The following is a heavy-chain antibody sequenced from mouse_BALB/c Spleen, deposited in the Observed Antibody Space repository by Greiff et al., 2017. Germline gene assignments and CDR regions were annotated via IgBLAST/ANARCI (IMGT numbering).Heavy chain of an antibody. CDR3: ARRGYDYDEDY. J-gene: IGHJ2*01. CDR2: ISSGGSYT. V-gene: IGHV5-6*02. Sequence: EVKVVESGGDLVKPGGSLKLSCAASGFTFSSYGMSWVRQTPDKRLEWVATISSGGSYTYYPDSVKGRFTISRDNAKNTLYLQMSSLKSEDTAMYYCARRGYDYDEDYWGQGTTLTVSS. CDR1: GFTFSSYG. D-gene: IGHD2-4*01.